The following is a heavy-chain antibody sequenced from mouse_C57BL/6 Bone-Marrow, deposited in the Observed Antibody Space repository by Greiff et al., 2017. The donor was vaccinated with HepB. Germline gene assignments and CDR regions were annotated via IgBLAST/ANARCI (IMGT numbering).Heavy chain of an antibody. V-gene: IGHV1-76*01. CDR2: IYPGSGNT. D-gene: IGHD2-9*01. CDR1: GYTRTHYY. Sequence: QVQLHHSFSSLVRPDSSVKMSFNSSGYTRTHYYINYGNPRPGQGLEWIARIYPGSGNTYYNEKFKGKATLTAEKSSSTAYMQLSSLTSEDSAVYFCAREAYYGYTWFAYWGQGTLVTVSA. CDR3: AREAYYGYTWFAY. J-gene: IGHJ3*01.